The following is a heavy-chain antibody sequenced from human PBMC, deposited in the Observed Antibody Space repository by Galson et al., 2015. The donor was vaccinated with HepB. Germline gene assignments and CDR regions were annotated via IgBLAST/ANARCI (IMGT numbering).Heavy chain of an antibody. V-gene: IGHV5-10-1*01. CDR2: IDPSDSYT. CDR1: GYSFTSYW. D-gene: IGHD3-10*01. CDR3: ARHTYYGSGSYYNGEGTGAFDI. J-gene: IGHJ3*02. Sequence: QSGAEVTKPGESLRISCMGSGYSFTSYWISWVRQMPGKGLEWMGRIDPSDSYTNYSPSFQGHVTISADKSISTAYLQWSSLKASDTAMYYCARHTYYGSGSYYNGEGTGAFDIWGQGTMVTVSS.